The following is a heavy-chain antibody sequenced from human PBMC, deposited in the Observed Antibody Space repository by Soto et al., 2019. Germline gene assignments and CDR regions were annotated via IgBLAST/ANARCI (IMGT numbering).Heavy chain of an antibody. CDR3: AKARDYYDSSGYYARIPFDY. J-gene: IGHJ4*02. Sequence: GGSLRLSCAASGFTFSSYAMSWVRQAPGKGLEWVSAISGSGGSTYYADSVKGRFTISRDNSKNTLYLQMNSLRAEDTAVYYCAKARDYYDSSGYYARIPFDYWGQGTLVTVSS. D-gene: IGHD3-22*01. V-gene: IGHV3-23*01. CDR2: ISGSGGST. CDR1: GFTFSSYA.